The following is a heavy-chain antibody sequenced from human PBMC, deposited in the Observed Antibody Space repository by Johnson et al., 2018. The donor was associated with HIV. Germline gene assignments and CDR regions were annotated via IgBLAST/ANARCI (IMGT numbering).Heavy chain of an antibody. CDR3: ARDWGFDDSSWPMEMGDNVRGLLGLRWAM. V-gene: IGHV3-30*04. Sequence: QVQLLESGGGVVQPGRSLRLSCAASGFTFSSYAMHWVRQAPGNGLEWVAIISYDGSNKYYADSVKGRFTISRDNSKNTLYLQMNSLRAEDTAVYYCARDWGFDDSSWPMEMGDNVRGLLGLRWAMWG. D-gene: IGHD6-13*01. CDR1: GFTFSSYA. CDR2: ISYDGSNK. J-gene: IGHJ1*01.